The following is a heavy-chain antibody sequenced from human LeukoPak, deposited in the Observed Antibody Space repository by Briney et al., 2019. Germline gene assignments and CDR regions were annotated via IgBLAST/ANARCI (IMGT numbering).Heavy chain of an antibody. D-gene: IGHD2-15*01. CDR1: GGTFSIYA. CDR2: IIPILGIA. Sequence: SVKVSCKASGGTFSIYAISWVRQAPGQGLEWMGRIIPILGIANYAQKFQGRVTITADKSTSTAYMELSSLRSEDKAVYYCARDREGYCSGGSCPFDYWGQGTLVTVSS. CDR3: ARDREGYCSGGSCPFDY. J-gene: IGHJ4*02. V-gene: IGHV1-69*04.